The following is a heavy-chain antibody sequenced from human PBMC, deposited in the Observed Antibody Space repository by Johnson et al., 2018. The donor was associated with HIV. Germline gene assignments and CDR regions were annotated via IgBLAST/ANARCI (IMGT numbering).Heavy chain of an antibody. CDR2: ISSSDSTI. V-gene: IGHV3-48*01. CDR3: ARGCRDGYTCDVFDV. CDR1: GFTFDDHG. J-gene: IGHJ3*01. D-gene: IGHD5-24*01. Sequence: VQLVESGGGVVRPGGSLRLSCAASGFTFDDHGMSWVRQAPGKGLEWISYISSSDSTIYYAASVKGRFTISRENSKNTLYLQMNSLRAEDTAVYFCARGCRDGYTCDVFDVWGQGTRVTVSS.